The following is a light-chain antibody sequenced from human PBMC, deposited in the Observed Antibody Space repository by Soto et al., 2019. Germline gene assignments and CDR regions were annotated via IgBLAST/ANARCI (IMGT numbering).Light chain of an antibody. CDR1: QSVSSSY. J-gene: IGKJ3*01. CDR2: GAS. CDR3: QQYGSSIT. V-gene: IGKV3-20*01. Sequence: EIVLAHSPGTLSLSPGERATLSCRASQSVSSSYLAWYQQKPGQAPRLLIYGASSRATGIPDRFSGSGSGTGFTLTISRLEPEDFAVYYCQQYGSSITFGPGTKVDIK.